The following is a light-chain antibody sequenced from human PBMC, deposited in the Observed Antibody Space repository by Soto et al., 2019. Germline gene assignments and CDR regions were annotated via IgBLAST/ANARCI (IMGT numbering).Light chain of an antibody. CDR3: QQYGSSPRT. J-gene: IGKJ1*01. V-gene: IGKV3-20*01. CDR2: NAS. CDR1: QSVNSNF. Sequence: PGERATLSCRASQSVNSNFLAWYQQKNGQAPRLLIYNASNRATGIPDRFSGSGSGTDFTLTISRLEPEDFAVYYCQQYGSSPRTFGQGTKVDIK.